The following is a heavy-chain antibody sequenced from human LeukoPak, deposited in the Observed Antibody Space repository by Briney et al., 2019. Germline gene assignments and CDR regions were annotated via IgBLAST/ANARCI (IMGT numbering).Heavy chain of an antibody. Sequence: GKSLRLSCRASRFSFSDYDMHWVRQAPGKGLEWVAVISHDGSRKYYGDSVKGRFTISRDNSETTLFLQMNSLRSDDTSVYFCAKYAYNWNAPDGFDMWGQGTMVIVSS. CDR2: ISHDGSRK. D-gene: IGHD1-1*01. CDR1: RFSFSDYD. V-gene: IGHV3-30*18. CDR3: AKYAYNWNAPDGFDM. J-gene: IGHJ3*02.